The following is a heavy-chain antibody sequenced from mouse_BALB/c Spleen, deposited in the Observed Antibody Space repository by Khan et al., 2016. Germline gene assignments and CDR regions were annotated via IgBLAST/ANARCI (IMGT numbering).Heavy chain of an antibody. Sequence: EVQLQESGPDLVKPSQSLSLSCTVTGYSITSGYSWHWIRPFPGNKLEWMGYIHYSGDTNYNPALKSRISITRDTSKNQFFLQLDAVSTVDTATYYCMEMHCYGYAYWGQATTLTVSS. V-gene: IGHV3-1*02. CDR1: GYSITSGYS. J-gene: IGHJ2*01. D-gene: IGHD1-2*01. CDR2: IHYSGDT. CDR3: MEMHCYGYAY.